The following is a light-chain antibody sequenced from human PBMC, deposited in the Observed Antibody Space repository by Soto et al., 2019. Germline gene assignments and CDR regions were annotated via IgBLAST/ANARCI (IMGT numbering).Light chain of an antibody. Sequence: EIVLTQSPGTLSLSPGERATLSCRASQSVSSHLAWYQQKPGQAPRRLIYDASNRATGIPARFSGSGSGTDFTLTISSLEPEDLAVYHCVQRTTWPWTCGQGSKVEIK. V-gene: IGKV3-11*01. J-gene: IGKJ1*01. CDR3: VQRTTWPWT. CDR2: DAS. CDR1: QSVSSH.